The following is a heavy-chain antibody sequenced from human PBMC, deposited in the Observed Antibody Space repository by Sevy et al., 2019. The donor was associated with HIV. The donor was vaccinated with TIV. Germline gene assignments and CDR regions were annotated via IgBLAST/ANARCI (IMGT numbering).Heavy chain of an antibody. CDR2: MNPNSGNT. J-gene: IGHJ4*02. Sequence: ASVKVACKASGYTFTSYDINWVRQATGQGLEWMGWMNPNSGNTDYAVKFQGRVTMTRNTSISIAYMELSSLRSEDTAVYYCARGAARYSSSIIEFDYWGQGSLVTVSS. D-gene: IGHD6-6*01. CDR1: GYTFTSYD. CDR3: ARGAARYSSSIIEFDY. V-gene: IGHV1-8*01.